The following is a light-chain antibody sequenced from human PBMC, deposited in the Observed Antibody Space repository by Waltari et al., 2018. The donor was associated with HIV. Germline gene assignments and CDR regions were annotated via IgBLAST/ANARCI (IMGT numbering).Light chain of an antibody. CDR1: QHISTW. CDR2: KAS. CDR3: QHYNFWPYA. Sequence: DIQMTQSPSTLSAPVGDRVTITCRASQHISTWVAWFQKKPGKAPKTLIYKASELESGVPSRFSGSGSGTEFTLTISDLHPDDFATYFCQHYNFWPYAFGQGTKVEI. V-gene: IGKV1-5*03. J-gene: IGKJ1*01.